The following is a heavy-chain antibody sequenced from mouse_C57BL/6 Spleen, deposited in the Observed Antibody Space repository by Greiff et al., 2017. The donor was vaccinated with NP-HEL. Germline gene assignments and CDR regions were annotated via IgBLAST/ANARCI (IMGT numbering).Heavy chain of an antibody. Sequence: QVQLQQPGTELVKPGASVKLSCKASGYTFTSYWMHWVKQRPGQGLEWIGNINHTNGGTNYNEKFKSMATLTVDRSSSTAYMQLSSLTSEDSAVYYCARRTTVVAPGFAYWGQGTLVTVSA. D-gene: IGHD1-1*01. CDR3: ARRTTVVAPGFAY. CDR2: INHTNGGT. CDR1: GYTFTSYW. V-gene: IGHV1-53*01. J-gene: IGHJ3*01.